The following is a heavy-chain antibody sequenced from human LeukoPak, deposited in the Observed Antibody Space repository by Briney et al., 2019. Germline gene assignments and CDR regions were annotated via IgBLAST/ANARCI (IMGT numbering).Heavy chain of an antibody. CDR1: GDPINSYY. CDR2: IYYSGST. CDR3: ARGDYVWGSNRLGWFDP. V-gene: IGHV4-59*01. J-gene: IGHJ5*02. Sequence: SETLSLTCTVSGDPINSYYWSWLRRPPGKGLEWIGYIYYSGSTNYNASLKSRVTMSIDTSKNQFSLKLSSVTAADTAVYYCARGDYVWGSNRLGWFDPWGQGTQVTVSS. D-gene: IGHD3-16*02.